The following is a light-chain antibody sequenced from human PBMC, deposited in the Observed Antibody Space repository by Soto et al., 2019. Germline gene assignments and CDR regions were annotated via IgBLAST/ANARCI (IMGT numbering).Light chain of an antibody. CDR2: AAS. J-gene: IGKJ1*01. CDR1: ENIATY. CDR3: QQSYSTPLT. V-gene: IGKV1-39*01. Sequence: DIHLTQSPSSLHASVGDRITITCRASENIATYLNWYQQKPGKAPKLLIHAASTLHSGVPSRFSGGGSGTEFTLTISDLQPQDFATYSCQQSYSTPLTFGRGTKGEV.